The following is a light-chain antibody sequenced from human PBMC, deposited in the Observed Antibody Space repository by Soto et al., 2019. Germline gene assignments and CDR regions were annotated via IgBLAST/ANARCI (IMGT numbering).Light chain of an antibody. V-gene: IGLV7-46*01. CDR2: DAF. CDR3: LLSYNDVRI. Sequence: QAVVTQEPSLTVSPGRTVTLTCGSTTGAVTSGHYPYWFYQNPGKAPKTLIYDAFYKHSWTPARFAGSLRGGKAALTLSGAQPEDEADYYCLLSYNDVRIFGGGTKVTVL. J-gene: IGLJ2*01. CDR1: TGAVTSGHY.